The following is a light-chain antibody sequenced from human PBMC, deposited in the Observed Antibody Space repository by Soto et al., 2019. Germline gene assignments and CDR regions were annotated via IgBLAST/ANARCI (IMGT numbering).Light chain of an antibody. V-gene: IGKV1-39*01. CDR2: AAS. CDR3: QRSFSPPYT. Sequence: DIQLTQSPSSLSASAGDRVTITCRASQSLTSHLTWYQQKPGEAPKLLIYAASSLQSGVPSRFSGSGSGTDFTLTITSLQPEDFATYYCQRSFSPPYTFGQGTKLEIK. CDR1: QSLTSH. J-gene: IGKJ2*01.